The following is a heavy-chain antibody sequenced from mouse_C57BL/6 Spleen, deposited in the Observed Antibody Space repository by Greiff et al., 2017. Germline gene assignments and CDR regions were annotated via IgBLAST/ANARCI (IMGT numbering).Heavy chain of an antibody. CDR3: SFITTNGYIDV. D-gene: IGHD1-1*01. CDR1: GYTFTSYW. CDR2: IHPNSGST. J-gene: IGHJ1*03. Sequence: QVQLQQPGAELVKPGASVKLSCKASGYTFTSYWMHWVKQRPGQGLEWIGMIHPNSGSTNYNEKFTSKATLTLDKSSSTAYMQLSSLTSEDSAVYYCSFITTNGYIDVWGTGTTVTVSS. V-gene: IGHV1-64*01.